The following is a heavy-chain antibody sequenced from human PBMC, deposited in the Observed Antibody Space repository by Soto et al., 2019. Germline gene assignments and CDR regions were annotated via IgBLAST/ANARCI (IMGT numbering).Heavy chain of an antibody. V-gene: IGHV4-31*01. CDR3: ARAPAPWYFDY. CDR1: GGSVGRGAFY. CDR2: IYYSGSA. J-gene: IGHJ4*02. Sequence: VQLQESGPGLVKPSQTLSLRCSVSGGSVGRGAFYWSWIRQHPGKGLEWIGYIYYSGSAYYNPSVKSLVTRSLDTSQNQFSLKLTSVTVADTAVYHFARAPAPWYFDYWGQGTLVTVSS.